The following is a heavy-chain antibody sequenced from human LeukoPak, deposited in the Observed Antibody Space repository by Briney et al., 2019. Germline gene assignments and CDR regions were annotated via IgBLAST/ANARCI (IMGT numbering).Heavy chain of an antibody. D-gene: IGHD3-10*01. CDR1: GYTFTGYY. CDR3: ASLLWFGESDFDY. J-gene: IGHJ4*02. CDR2: INPNSGGT. Sequence: ASVTVSCKASGYTFTGYYMHWVRQAPGQGLEWMGWINPNSGGTNYAQKFQGRVTMTRDTSISTAYMKLSRLRSDDTAVYYCASLLWFGESDFDYWGQGTLVTVSS. V-gene: IGHV1-2*02.